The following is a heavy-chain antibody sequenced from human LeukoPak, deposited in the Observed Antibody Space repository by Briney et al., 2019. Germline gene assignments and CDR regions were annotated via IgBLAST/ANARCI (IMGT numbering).Heavy chain of an antibody. CDR1: GGSISSYY. CDR3: ARGHSSYDYYYYGMDV. Sequence: SETLSLTCTVSGGSISSYYWSWIRQPPGKGLEWIGYIYYSGSTNHNPSLKSRVTISVDTSKNQFSLKLSSVTAADTAVYYCARGHSSYDYYYYGMDVWGQGTTVTVSS. J-gene: IGHJ6*02. V-gene: IGHV4-59*01. D-gene: IGHD6-6*01. CDR2: IYYSGST.